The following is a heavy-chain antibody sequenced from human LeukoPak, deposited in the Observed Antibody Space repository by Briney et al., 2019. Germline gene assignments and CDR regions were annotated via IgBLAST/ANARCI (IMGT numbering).Heavy chain of an antibody. Sequence: VASVKVSCKASGYTFTGNYMHWVRQAPGQGLEWMGWINPNSGGTNYAQKFQGRVTMTRDTSIGTAYMELNGLRSDDTAVYYCARGSYDSSDFEYFHHWGQGTLVTVSS. V-gene: IGHV1-2*02. D-gene: IGHD3-22*01. CDR1: GYTFTGNY. CDR3: ARGSYDSSDFEYFHH. CDR2: INPNSGGT. J-gene: IGHJ1*01.